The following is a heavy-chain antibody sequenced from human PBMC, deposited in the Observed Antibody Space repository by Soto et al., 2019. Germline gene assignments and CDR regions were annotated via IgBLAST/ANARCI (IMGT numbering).Heavy chain of an antibody. CDR1: GYTFTSYD. CDR3: ATGGYDFWSGPPRDSYYYYMDV. CDR2: MNPNSGNT. D-gene: IGHD3-3*01. Sequence: ASVKVSCKASGYTFTSYDINWVRQATGQGLEWTGWMNPNSGNTGYAQKFQGRVTMTRNTSISTAYMELSSLRSEDTAVYYCATGGYDFWSGPPRDSYYYYMDVWGKGTTVTV. V-gene: IGHV1-8*01. J-gene: IGHJ6*03.